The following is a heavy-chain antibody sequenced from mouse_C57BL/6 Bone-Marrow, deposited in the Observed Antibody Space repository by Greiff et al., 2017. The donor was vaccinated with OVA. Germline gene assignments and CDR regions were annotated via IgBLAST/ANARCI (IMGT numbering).Heavy chain of an antibody. CDR3: ASGGSSFDY. D-gene: IGHD3-1*01. CDR1: GYTFTDYY. J-gene: IGHJ2*01. CDR2: IYPGSGNT. Sequence: VQLVESGAELVRPGASVKLSCKASGYTFTDYYINWVKQRPGQGLEWIARIYPGSGNTYYNEKFKGKATLTAEKSSSTAYMQLSSLTSEDSAVYFCASGGSSFDYWGQGTTLTVSS. V-gene: IGHV1-76*01.